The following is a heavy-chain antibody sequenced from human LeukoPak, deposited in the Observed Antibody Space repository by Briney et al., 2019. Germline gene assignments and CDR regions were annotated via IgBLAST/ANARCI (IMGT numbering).Heavy chain of an antibody. CDR3: ARGRGYSGYDGADYFDY. V-gene: IGHV4-34*01. D-gene: IGHD5-12*01. CDR2: INHSGST. Sequence: PSETLSLTCAVYGGSFSDYYWTWIRQPPGKGLEWIGEINHSGSTNYNPSLKSRVTIPVDTSKNQFSLKLSSVTAADTAVYYCARGRGYSGYDGADYFDYWGQGTLVTVSS. CDR1: GGSFSDYY. J-gene: IGHJ4*02.